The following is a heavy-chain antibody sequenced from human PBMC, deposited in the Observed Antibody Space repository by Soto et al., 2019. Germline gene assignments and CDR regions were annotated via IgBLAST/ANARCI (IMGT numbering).Heavy chain of an antibody. V-gene: IGHV4-59*01. CDR3: ARMDCSSTSCYGDNWFDP. CDR2: IYYSGST. Sequence: SETLSLTCTVSGVSISSYYWSWIRQPPGKGLEWIGYIYYSGSTNYNPSLKSRVTISVDTSKNQFSLKLSSVTAADTAVYYCARMDCSSTSCYGDNWFDPWGQGTLVTVSS. D-gene: IGHD2-2*01. J-gene: IGHJ5*02. CDR1: GVSISSYY.